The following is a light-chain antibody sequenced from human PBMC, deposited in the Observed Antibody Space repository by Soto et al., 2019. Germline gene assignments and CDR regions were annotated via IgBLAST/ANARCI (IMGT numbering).Light chain of an antibody. CDR3: QQYNSYWTT. J-gene: IGKJ1*01. CDR1: QSISSW. CDR2: KAS. V-gene: IGKV1-5*03. Sequence: DIQMTQSPSTLSASVGDRVTITCRVSQSISSWLAWYQQKPGKAPKLLIYKASSLESGVPSRFSGSGSGTEFTLTISSLQPDDFATYYCQQYNSYWTTFGQGTKVEIK.